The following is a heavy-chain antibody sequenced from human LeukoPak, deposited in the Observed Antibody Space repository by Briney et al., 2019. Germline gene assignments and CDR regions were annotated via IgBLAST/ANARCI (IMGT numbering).Heavy chain of an antibody. J-gene: IGHJ4*02. CDR1: GFTFSSYG. Sequence: PGGTLRLSCAASGFTFSSYGMSWVRQAPGKGLEWVSAISGSGGSTYYADSVKGRFTISRDDSKNTLYLQMSGLRAEDTAVYYCARDSNWNNGGFDYWGQGTLVTVSA. CDR3: ARDSNWNNGGFDY. D-gene: IGHD1/OR15-1a*01. CDR2: ISGSGGST. V-gene: IGHV3-23*01.